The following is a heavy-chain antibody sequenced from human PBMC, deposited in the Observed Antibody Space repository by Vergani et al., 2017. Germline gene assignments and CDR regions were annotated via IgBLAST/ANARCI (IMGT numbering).Heavy chain of an antibody. CDR1: GFTVSSNY. CDR3: ARGEYDILTGYFKGFDY. Sequence: EVQLVESGGGLVQPGGSLRLSCAASGFTVSSNYMSWVRQAPGKGLEWVSVIYSGGSTYYADSVKGRFTISRHNSKNTLYLQMNSLRAEDTAVYYCARGEYDILTGYFKGFDYWGQGTLVTVSS. D-gene: IGHD3-9*01. CDR2: IYSGGST. V-gene: IGHV3-53*04. J-gene: IGHJ4*02.